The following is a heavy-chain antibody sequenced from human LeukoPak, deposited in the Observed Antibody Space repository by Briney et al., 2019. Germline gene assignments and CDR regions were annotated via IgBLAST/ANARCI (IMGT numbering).Heavy chain of an antibody. D-gene: IGHD4-17*01. CDR2: ISSDGSNK. V-gene: IGHV3-30*18. J-gene: IGHJ6*02. Sequence: GGSLRLSCAASGFTFSSYGMHWVRQAPGKGLEWVAVISSDGSNKHYADSVKGRFTISRDNSKNTLYLQMNSLRAEDTAVYYCAKDDYGDSSLTLYYYYYGMDVWGQGTTVTVSS. CDR1: GFTFSSYG. CDR3: AKDDYGDSSLTLYYYYYGMDV.